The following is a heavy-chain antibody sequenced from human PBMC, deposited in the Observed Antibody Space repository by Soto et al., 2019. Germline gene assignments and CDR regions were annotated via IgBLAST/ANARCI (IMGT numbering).Heavy chain of an antibody. CDR3: AQGIPGYYYGMDV. V-gene: IGHV3-30-3*01. J-gene: IGHJ6*02. Sequence: GGSLRLSCAASGFIFSSYTMHWVRQAPGKGLEWVAVISFDGGNRYYADSVKGRFTISRDNSKNTLFLQMNRLSAEDTAMYYCAQGIPGYYYGMDVWGQGTTVTVSS. CDR2: ISFDGGNR. CDR1: GFIFSSYT. D-gene: IGHD5-18*01.